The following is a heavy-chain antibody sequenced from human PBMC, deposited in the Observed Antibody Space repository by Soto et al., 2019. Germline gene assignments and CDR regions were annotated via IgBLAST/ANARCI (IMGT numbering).Heavy chain of an antibody. V-gene: IGHV5-51*01. CDR3: ARRGQLARYRELGNWFDP. D-gene: IGHD6-13*01. CDR1: GYSFTSYW. Sequence: GESLKISCKGSGYSFTSYWIGWVRQMPGKGLEWMGIIYPGDSDTRYSPSFQGQVTISADKSISTAYLQWSSLKASDTAMYYCARRGQLARYRELGNWFDPWGQGTLVTVSS. J-gene: IGHJ5*02. CDR2: IYPGDSDT.